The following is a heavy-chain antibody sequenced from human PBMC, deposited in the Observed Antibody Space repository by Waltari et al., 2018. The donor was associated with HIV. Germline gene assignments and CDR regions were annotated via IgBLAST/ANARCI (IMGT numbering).Heavy chain of an antibody. CDR3: AIQPSSGSPYAFDI. CDR2: IIPILGIA. V-gene: IGHV1-69*02. CDR1: GGTFSSET. J-gene: IGHJ3*02. D-gene: IGHD3-10*01. Sequence: QVQLVQSGAEGKKPGSSVKVSCKASGGTFSSETISWVRQAPGQGLEWMGRIIPILGIANYAQKFQGRVTITADKSTSTAYMELSSLRSEDTAVYYCAIQPSSGSPYAFDIWGQGTMVTVSS.